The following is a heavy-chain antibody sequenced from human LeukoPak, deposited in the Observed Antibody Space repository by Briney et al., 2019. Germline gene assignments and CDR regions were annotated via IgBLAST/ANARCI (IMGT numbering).Heavy chain of an antibody. Sequence: ASVKVSCKASGYTFTSYYMHWVRQAPGQGLEWMGIINPSGGSTSYAQKFEGRVTMTRDVSTSTVYMELSSLRSEDTAVYYCARGWEPRGLVVSRMAHNWFDPWGQGTLVTVSS. CDR1: GYTFTSYY. J-gene: IGHJ5*02. V-gene: IGHV1-46*01. D-gene: IGHD1-26*01. CDR3: ARGWEPRGLVVSRMAHNWFDP. CDR2: INPSGGST.